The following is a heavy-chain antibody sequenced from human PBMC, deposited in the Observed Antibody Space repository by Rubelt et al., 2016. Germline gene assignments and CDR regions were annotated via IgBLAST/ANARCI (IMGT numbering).Heavy chain of an antibody. Sequence: EVQLLESVGHLVQPGGSLRLSCAASGFTVSSNYMSWVRQAPGKGLEWVAVIYSGGYTNYGDSVKGRFTISRDDSKDTLYLEMNRLRAEDTTVYYCARAGMIGAAGLFDDWGPGTLVTVSS. J-gene: IGHJ4*02. V-gene: IGHV3-66*01. D-gene: IGHD6-13*01. CDR1: GFTVSSNY. CDR2: IYSGGYT. CDR3: ARAGMIGAAGLFDD.